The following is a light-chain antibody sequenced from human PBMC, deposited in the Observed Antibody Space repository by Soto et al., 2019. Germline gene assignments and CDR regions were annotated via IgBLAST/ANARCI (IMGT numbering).Light chain of an antibody. CDR1: SGDIGNYDL. J-gene: IGLJ3*02. CDR3: CSYAGGGAWV. V-gene: IGLV2-23*02. CDR2: EVS. Sequence: QSALTQPASVSGSPGQSITISCTGSSGDIGNYDLVSWYQQIPGRAPKLMIFEVSRRPSGVSERFSGSKSGNTASLTISGLQAEDEADVHCCSYAGGGAWVFGGGTKVTVL.